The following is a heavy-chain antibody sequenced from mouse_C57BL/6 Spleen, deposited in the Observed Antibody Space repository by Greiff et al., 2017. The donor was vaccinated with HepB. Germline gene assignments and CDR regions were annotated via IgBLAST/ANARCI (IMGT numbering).Heavy chain of an antibody. CDR1: GFTFTDYY. J-gene: IGHJ4*01. Sequence: DVKLVESGGGLVQPGGSLSLSCAASGFTFTDYYMSWVRQPPGKALEWLGFIRNKANGYTTEYSASVKGRFTISRDNSQRIRYLHMNALRAEDSAMYYCARYSQQCIFDCWGQGTSVTVAS. V-gene: IGHV7-3*01. CDR2: IRNKANGYTT. CDR3: ARYSQQCIFDC.